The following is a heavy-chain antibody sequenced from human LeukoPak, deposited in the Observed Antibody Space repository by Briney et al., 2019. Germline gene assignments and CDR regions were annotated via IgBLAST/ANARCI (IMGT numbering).Heavy chain of an antibody. J-gene: IGHJ4*02. CDR1: GDSISGYY. V-gene: IGHV4-4*07. CDR3: AREASVEPHSGYYYDY. Sequence: PSETLSLTCTVSGDSISGYYWGWIRQPAGKGLEWTGRIYSSGSTDFNPSLKSRVTMSVDTSKSQFSLTLNSVTAADTAVYFCAREASVEPHSGYYYDYWGPGALVTVSS. D-gene: IGHD1-1*01. CDR2: IYSSGST.